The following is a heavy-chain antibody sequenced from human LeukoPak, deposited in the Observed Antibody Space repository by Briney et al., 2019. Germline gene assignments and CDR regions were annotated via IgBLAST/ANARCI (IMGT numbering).Heavy chain of an antibody. D-gene: IGHD2-15*01. CDR3: ARGRGTKYCSGGSCYPLWDSSGYYYGY. Sequence: GSLRLSCAASGFTFSSHWMSWVRQPPGKGLEWIGEINHSGSTNYNPSLKSRVTISVDTSKNQFSLKLSSVTAADTAVYYCARGRGTKYCSGGSCYPLWDSSGYYYGYWGQGTLVTVSS. CDR2: INHSGST. J-gene: IGHJ4*02. V-gene: IGHV4-34*01. CDR1: GFTFSSHW.